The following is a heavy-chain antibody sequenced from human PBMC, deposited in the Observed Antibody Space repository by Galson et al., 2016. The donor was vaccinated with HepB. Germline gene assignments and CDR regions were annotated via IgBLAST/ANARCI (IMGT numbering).Heavy chain of an antibody. D-gene: IGHD2/OR15-2a*01. CDR2: IWYDGSNK. CDR3: ARDPLRIAPPFYYAMEV. V-gene: IGHV3-33*01. CDR1: GFTFSSYG. Sequence: SLRLSCAASGFTFSSYGMHWVRQAPGKGLEWVAVIWYDGSNKNYADSVKGRFTISRDNSKNTMYLQMNSLRAEDTAVYYCARDPLRIAPPFYYAMEVWGQGTTVTVSS. J-gene: IGHJ6*02.